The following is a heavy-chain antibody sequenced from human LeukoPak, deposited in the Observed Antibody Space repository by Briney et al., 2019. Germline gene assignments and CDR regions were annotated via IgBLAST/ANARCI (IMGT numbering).Heavy chain of an antibody. CDR1: GYTFTSYD. CDR2: MNPNSGNT. Sequence: ASVKVSCKASGYTFTSYDINWVRQATGQGLEWMGWMNPNSGNTGYAQKFQGRVTITRNTSISTAYMELSSLRSEDTAVYYCARGRSIVVVPAAMIGPGNNWFDPWGQGTLVTVSS. V-gene: IGHV1-8*03. J-gene: IGHJ5*02. D-gene: IGHD2-2*01. CDR3: ARGRSIVVVPAAMIGPGNNWFDP.